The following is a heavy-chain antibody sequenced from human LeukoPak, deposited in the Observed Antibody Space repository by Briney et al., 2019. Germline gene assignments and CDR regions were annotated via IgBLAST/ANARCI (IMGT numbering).Heavy chain of an antibody. CDR1: GYTFTSYV. D-gene: IGHD3-10*01. V-gene: IGHV1-8*01. CDR3: ARGRITMVRGVVEY. Sequence: ASVKVSCKASGYTFTSYVINWVRQATGQGLEWMGWMNPNSGNTGYAQKFQGRVTMTRNTSISTAYMELSSLRSEDTAVYYCARGRITMVRGVVEYWGQGTLVTVSS. J-gene: IGHJ4*02. CDR2: MNPNSGNT.